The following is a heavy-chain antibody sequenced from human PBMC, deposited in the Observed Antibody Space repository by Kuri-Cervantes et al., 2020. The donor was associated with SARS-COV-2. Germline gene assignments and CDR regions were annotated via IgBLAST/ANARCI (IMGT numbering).Heavy chain of an antibody. V-gene: IGHV3-73*01. CDR1: GFTFSGSA. J-gene: IGHJ5*02. CDR3: ARGPGHLLLDGWFDP. D-gene: IGHD2/OR15-2a*01. Sequence: GGSLRLSCAASGFTFSGSAMHWVRQASGKGLEWVGRIRSKANSYATAYAASVKGRFTISRDDSKNTAYLQMNSLKTEDTAVYYCARGPGHLLLDGWFDPWGQGTLVTVSS. CDR2: IRSKANSYAT.